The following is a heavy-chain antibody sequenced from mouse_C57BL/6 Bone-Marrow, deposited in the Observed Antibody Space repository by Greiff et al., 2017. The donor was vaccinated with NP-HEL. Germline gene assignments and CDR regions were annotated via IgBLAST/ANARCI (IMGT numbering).Heavy chain of an antibody. Sequence: QVQLQQSGAELVKPGASVKISCKASGYAFSSYWMNWVKQRPGKGLEWIGQIYPGDGDTNYNGKFKGKATLTADKSSSTAYMQLSSLTSEDSAVYYCARGSFTTVVAGDYWGQGTSVTVSA. CDR1: GYAFSSYW. J-gene: IGHJ4*01. V-gene: IGHV1-80*01. D-gene: IGHD1-1*01. CDR2: IYPGDGDT. CDR3: ARGSFTTVVAGDY.